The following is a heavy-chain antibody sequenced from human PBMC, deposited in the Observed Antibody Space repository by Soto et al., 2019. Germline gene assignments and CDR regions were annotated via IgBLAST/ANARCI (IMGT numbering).Heavy chain of an antibody. CDR2: INHSGST. J-gene: IGHJ5*02. Sequence: SETLSLTCAVYGGSFSGYYWSWIRQPPGKGLEWIGEINHSGSTNYNPSLKSRVTISVDTSKNQFSLKLSSVTAADTAVYYCARHARYYDYVWGSYRYTWFDPWGQGTLVTVSS. CDR1: GGSFSGYY. CDR3: ARHARYYDYVWGSYRYTWFDP. D-gene: IGHD3-16*02. V-gene: IGHV4-34*01.